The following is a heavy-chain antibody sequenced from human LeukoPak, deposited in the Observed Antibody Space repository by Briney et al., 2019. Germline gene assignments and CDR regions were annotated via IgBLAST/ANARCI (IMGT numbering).Heavy chain of an antibody. D-gene: IGHD6-19*01. CDR1: GFTFSSCW. CDR3: ARAVAVAGTGGFY. CDR2: INSDGSST. V-gene: IGHV3-74*01. J-gene: IGHJ4*02. Sequence: GGSLRLSCAASGFTFSSCWMHWVRQAPGKGLVWVSRINSDGSSTSYADSVKGRFTISRDNARNTLYLQMNSLRAEDTAVYYCARAVAVAGTGGFYWGQGTLVTVSS.